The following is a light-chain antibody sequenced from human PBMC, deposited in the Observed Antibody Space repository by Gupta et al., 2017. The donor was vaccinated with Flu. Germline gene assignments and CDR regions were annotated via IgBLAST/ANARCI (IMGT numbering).Light chain of an antibody. CDR2: LVS. CDR3: MQATLFPYT. Sequence: EIVVTQTPLSLPVTLGQPASISCRASQSLVHSNGYTYLSWFHQRPGQPPRLLIYLVSNRFSGVPDRFSGSGAGTXFTLEIXRVEAEDAGVYYCMQATLFPYTFGXGTKLEIK. J-gene: IGKJ2*01. V-gene: IGKV2-24*01. CDR1: QSLVHSNGYTY.